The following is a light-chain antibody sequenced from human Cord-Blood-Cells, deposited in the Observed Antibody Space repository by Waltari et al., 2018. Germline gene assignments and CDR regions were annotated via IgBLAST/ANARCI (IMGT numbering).Light chain of an antibody. J-gene: IGLJ3*02. CDR3: SSYTSSSTRV. CDR1: SSAVGGYNS. CDR2: DVS. V-gene: IGLV2-14*01. Sequence: QSALTQPAHVSGSPAPSSTISCPGTSSAVGGYNSVSWYQQHPVKAPKLMIYDVSTRPSGVSNRFSGSKSGNTASLTISGLQAEDEADYYCSSYTSSSTRVFGGGTKLTVL.